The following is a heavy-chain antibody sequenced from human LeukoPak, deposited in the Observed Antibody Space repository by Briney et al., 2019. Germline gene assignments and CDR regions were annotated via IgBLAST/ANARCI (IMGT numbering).Heavy chain of an antibody. V-gene: IGHV3-30-3*01. J-gene: IGHJ3*02. CDR2: ISYDGSNK. CDR3: ASLGLAGSAFDI. D-gene: IGHD2-15*01. CDR1: GFTFSSYA. Sequence: GRSLRLSCAASGFTFSSYAMHWVRQAPGKGLEWVAVISYDGSNKYYADSVKGRFTISRGNSKNTLYLQMNSLRAEDTAVYYCASLGLAGSAFDIWGQGTMVTVSS.